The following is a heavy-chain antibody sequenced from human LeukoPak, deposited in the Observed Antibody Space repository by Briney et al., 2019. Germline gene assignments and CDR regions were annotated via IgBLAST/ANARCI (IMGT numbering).Heavy chain of an antibody. V-gene: IGHV3-33*06. CDR1: NLRSHFSHYG. CDR2: IWSDATNQ. D-gene: IGHD4-11*01. CDR3: AKDAQRGFDYSNALEY. J-gene: IGHJ4*02. Sequence: GKSLTLSCVASNLRSHFSHYGMPRVRQAPGKGLEWVAVIWSDATNQYYADSVKGRFTISRDNSQKTVYLQMNSLRVEDMAVDFCAKDAQRGFDYSNALEYWGQGTLVTVSS.